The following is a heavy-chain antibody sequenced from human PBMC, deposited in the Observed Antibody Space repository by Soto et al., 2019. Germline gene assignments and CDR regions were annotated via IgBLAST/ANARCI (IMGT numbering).Heavy chain of an antibody. CDR2: IYPGDSDT. Sequence: GESLKISCKGSGYSFTSYWIGWVRQMPGKGLEWMGIIYPGDSDTRYSPSFQGQVTISADKSISTAYLQWSSLKASDTGMYYCARQGDYDILTGYPTYYGMDVWGQGTTVTVSS. CDR1: GYSFTSYW. J-gene: IGHJ6*02. CDR3: ARQGDYDILTGYPTYYGMDV. D-gene: IGHD3-9*01. V-gene: IGHV5-51*01.